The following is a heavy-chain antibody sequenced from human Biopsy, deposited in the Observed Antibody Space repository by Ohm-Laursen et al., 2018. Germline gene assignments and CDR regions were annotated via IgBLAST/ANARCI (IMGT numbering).Heavy chain of an antibody. CDR1: GFTFSGFS. J-gene: IGHJ4*02. CDR2: ISASGNHI. V-gene: IGHV3-21*01. D-gene: IGHD2-8*01. CDR3: ARDGEAKYCKHGVCPSDF. Sequence: SLRLSCAAPGFTFSGFSMNWVRQAPGKGLEWVSSISASGNHIYYTDSVKGRFTVSRDNGKNSVYLQMNSLRVEDTAVYYCARDGEAKYCKHGVCPSDFWGQGTLVIVSS.